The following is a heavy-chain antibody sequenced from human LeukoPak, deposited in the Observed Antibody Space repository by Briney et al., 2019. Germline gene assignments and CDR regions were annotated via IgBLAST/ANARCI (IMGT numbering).Heavy chain of an antibody. D-gene: IGHD4/OR15-4a*01. CDR2: IIPIFGTA. CDR1: GGTFSSYA. Sequence: ASVKVSCTASGGTFSSYAISWVRQAPGQGLEWMGGIIPIFGTANYAQKFQGRVTITADKSTSTAYMALSSLRSGDTAVYYCAREGPYGVFDYWGQETLVTVSS. V-gene: IGHV1-69*06. CDR3: AREGPYGVFDY. J-gene: IGHJ4*02.